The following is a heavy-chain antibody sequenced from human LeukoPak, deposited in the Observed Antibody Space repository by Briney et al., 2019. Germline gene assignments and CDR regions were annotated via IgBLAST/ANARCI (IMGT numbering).Heavy chain of an antibody. CDR3: TRSLYGDYVFS. D-gene: IGHD4-17*01. J-gene: IGHJ4*02. V-gene: IGHV3-49*03. Sequence: GEFLKISCTASGFTFGDYAMSWFRQAPGKGLEWVGFIRSKAYGGTTEYAASVKGRFTISRDDSKSIAYLQMNSLKTEDTAVYYCTRSLYGDYVFSWGQGTLVTVSS. CDR1: GFTFGDYA. CDR2: IRSKAYGGTT.